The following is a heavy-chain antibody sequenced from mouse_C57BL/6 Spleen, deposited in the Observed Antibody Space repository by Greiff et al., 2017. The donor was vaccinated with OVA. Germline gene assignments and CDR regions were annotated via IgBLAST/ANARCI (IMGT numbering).Heavy chain of an antibody. J-gene: IGHJ1*03. V-gene: IGHV1-9*01. Sequence: QVQLQQSGAELTKPGASVKLSCKATGYTFTGYWIEWVKQRPGHGLEWIGEILPGSGSTNYNEKFKGKATFTADTSSNTAYMQLSSLTTEDSAIYYCARREGYYYGSGGYFDVWGTGTTVTVSS. CDR2: ILPGSGST. D-gene: IGHD1-1*01. CDR1: GYTFTGYW. CDR3: ARREGYYYGSGGYFDV.